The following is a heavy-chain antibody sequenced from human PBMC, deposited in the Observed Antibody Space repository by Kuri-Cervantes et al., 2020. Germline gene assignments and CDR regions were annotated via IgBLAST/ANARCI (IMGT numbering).Heavy chain of an antibody. CDR2: INPSGGST. CDR1: GYTFTSYY. CDR3: ARDRPHNWFDS. J-gene: IGHJ5*01. Sequence: ASVKVSCKASGYTFTSYYMHWVRQAPGQGLEWMGIINPSGGSTSYAQKFQGRVTMTRYTSTSTVYMELSSLRSEDTAVYYCARDRPHNWFDSWGQGTLVTVSS. D-gene: IGHD6-6*01. V-gene: IGHV1-46*01.